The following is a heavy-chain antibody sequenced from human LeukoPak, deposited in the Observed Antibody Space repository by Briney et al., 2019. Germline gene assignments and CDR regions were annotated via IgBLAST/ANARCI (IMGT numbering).Heavy chain of an antibody. CDR3: AKDHPTTEYYYYGMDV. V-gene: IGHV3-23*01. CDR2: ISGSGGST. Sequence: PGGSLRPSCAASGFTFSSYAMSWVRQAPGKGLEWVSAISGSGGSTYYADSVKGRFTISRDNSKNTLYLQMNSLRAEDTAVYYCAKDHPTTEYYYYGMDVWGQGTTVTVSS. J-gene: IGHJ6*02. D-gene: IGHD4-17*01. CDR1: GFTFSSYA.